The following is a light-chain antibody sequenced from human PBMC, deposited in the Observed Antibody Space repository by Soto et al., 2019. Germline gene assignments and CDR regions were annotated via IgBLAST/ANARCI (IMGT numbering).Light chain of an antibody. V-gene: IGLV2-11*01. CDR3: CSYAGSYTL. CDR2: DVS. J-gene: IGLJ2*01. CDR1: SSDVGGYHY. Sequence: QSVLTQPRSVSGSPGQSVTISCTGTSSDVGGYHYVSWYQQHPGKAPKLMIYDVSKRPSGVPDRFSGSKSGNTAALTSSGLQAEDEADYYCCSYAGSYTLFGGGTKLTVL.